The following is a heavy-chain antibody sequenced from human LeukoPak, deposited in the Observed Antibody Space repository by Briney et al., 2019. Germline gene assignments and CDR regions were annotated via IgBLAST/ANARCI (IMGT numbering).Heavy chain of an antibody. CDR3: AKDLNYDYVWGSYRHFDY. J-gene: IGHJ4*02. CDR2: ISGSGGST. D-gene: IGHD3-16*02. CDR1: GFTFSNYA. Sequence: GGSLRLSCAASGFTFSNYAMSWVRQAPGKGLEWVSAISGSGGSTYYADSVKGRFTISRDNSKNTLYLQMNSLRAEDTAVYYCAKDLNYDYVWGSYRHFDYWGQGTLATVSS. V-gene: IGHV3-23*01.